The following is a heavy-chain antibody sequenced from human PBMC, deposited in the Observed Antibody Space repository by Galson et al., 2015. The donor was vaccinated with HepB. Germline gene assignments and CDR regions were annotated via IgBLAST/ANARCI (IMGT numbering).Heavy chain of an antibody. V-gene: IGHV3-30*18. Sequence: SLRLSCAASGFSFSSYGMHWVRPSPCHGLELVAVISYDGRNHYYADSVKGRFTISRDNSKNTLYLQMNSLRAEDTAVYYCAKDPIVGATDYDYYMDVWGKGTTGTVSS. J-gene: IGHJ6*03. D-gene: IGHD1-26*01. CDR3: AKDPIVGATDYDYYMDV. CDR1: GFSFSSYG. CDR2: ISYDGRNH.